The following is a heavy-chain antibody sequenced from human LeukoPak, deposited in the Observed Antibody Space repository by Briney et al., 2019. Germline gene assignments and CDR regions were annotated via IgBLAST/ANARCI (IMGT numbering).Heavy chain of an antibody. CDR3: ARGSYSSSWYVVDY. Sequence: GRSLSLSCAASGFTFSSYGMHWVRQAPGKGLEWVAVIWYDGSNKYYADSVKGRFTISRDNSKNTLYLQMNSLRAEDTAVYYCARGSYSSSWYVVDYWGQGTLVTVSS. J-gene: IGHJ4*02. CDR1: GFTFSSYG. CDR2: IWYDGSNK. V-gene: IGHV3-33*01. D-gene: IGHD6-13*01.